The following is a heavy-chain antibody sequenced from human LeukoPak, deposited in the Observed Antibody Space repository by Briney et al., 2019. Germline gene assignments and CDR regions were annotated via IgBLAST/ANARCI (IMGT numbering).Heavy chain of an antibody. CDR2: IKQDGSEK. CDR1: GFTFDTYW. CDR3: ARDAHYDILTDYYFTYYYYYMDV. J-gene: IGHJ6*03. V-gene: IGHV3-7*01. D-gene: IGHD3-9*01. Sequence: GGSLRLSCAASGFTFDTYWMSWVRQAPGKGLEWVANIKQDGSEKDYVDSVKGRFTISRDNAKNSLYLQMNSLRAEDTAVYYCARDAHYDILTDYYFTYYYYYMDVWGKGTTVIISS.